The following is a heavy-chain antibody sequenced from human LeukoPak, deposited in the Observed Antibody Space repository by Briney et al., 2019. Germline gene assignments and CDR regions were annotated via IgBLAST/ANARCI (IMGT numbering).Heavy chain of an antibody. CDR2: IYYSGSS. CDR3: ARDYAL. V-gene: IGHV4-59*01. D-gene: IGHD3-16*01. J-gene: IGHJ2*01. Sequence: SETLSLTCTVSGGSISSSYWSWIRQPPGKGLEWIGYIYYSGSSNYNPSLKSRVAISVDTSKNQFSLKLSSVTAADTAVYYCARDYALWGRGTLVTVSS. CDR1: GGSISSSY.